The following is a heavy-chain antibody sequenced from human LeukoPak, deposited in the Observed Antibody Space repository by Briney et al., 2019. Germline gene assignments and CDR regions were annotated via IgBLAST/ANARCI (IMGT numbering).Heavy chain of an antibody. V-gene: IGHV4-59*01. Sequence: SETLSLTCTVSGGSISSYYWSWIRQPPGRGLEWIGYIYYSGSTNYNHSLKRRVTISVDTSKNQFSLRLPSVTAADTAVYLCARDGYSYGLGWFDPWGQGTLVTVSS. CDR2: IYYSGST. CDR3: ARDGYSYGLGWFDP. J-gene: IGHJ5*02. D-gene: IGHD5-18*01. CDR1: GGSISSYY.